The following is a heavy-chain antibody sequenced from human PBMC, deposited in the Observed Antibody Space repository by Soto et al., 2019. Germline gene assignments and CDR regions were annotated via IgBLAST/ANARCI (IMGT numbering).Heavy chain of an antibody. J-gene: IGHJ5*02. CDR2: IFHSGSI. CDR1: SASIRSGGFY. CDR3: ARGGTGDNWVDT. D-gene: IGHD2-8*02. Sequence: PSETLCLTCAIPSASIRSGGFYWHWVRQRPGEGLEWIGYIFHSGSIYYNPSLRSRVSMSMDTSNDQFSLNLSSVTAADTAVYFCARGGTGDNWVDTWGQGTLVTVS. V-gene: IGHV4-31*02.